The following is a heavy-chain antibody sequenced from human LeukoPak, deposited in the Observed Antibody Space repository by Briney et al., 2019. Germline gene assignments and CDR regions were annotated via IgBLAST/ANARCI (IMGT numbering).Heavy chain of an antibody. V-gene: IGHV3-7*03. Sequence: PGGSLRLSCAASEFTFSSYSMNWVRQAPGKGLEWVASINHNGNVNYYVDSVKGRFTISRDNAKNSLYLQMSNLRAEDTAVYFCARGGGLDVWGQGATVTVSS. CDR1: EFTFSSYS. CDR3: ARGGGLDV. CDR2: INHNGNVN. J-gene: IGHJ6*02. D-gene: IGHD3-16*01.